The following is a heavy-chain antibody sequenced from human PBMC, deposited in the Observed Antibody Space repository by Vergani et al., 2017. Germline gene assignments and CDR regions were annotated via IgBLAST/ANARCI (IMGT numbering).Heavy chain of an antibody. Sequence: QVQLVQSGAEVKKPGASVKVSCKASGYTFTSYGISWVRQAPGQGLEWMGCISAYNGNTNYAQKLQGRVTMTTDTSTSTAYMELRSLRSYDTAVYYCARSLYDIWTGYQGWFDPWGQGTLVTVSS. CDR1: GYTFTSYG. D-gene: IGHD3-9*01. V-gene: IGHV1-18*01. CDR2: ISAYNGNT. CDR3: ARSLYDIWTGYQGWFDP. J-gene: IGHJ5*02.